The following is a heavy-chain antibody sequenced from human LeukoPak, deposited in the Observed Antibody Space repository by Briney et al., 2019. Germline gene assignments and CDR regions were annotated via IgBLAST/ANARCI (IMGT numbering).Heavy chain of an antibody. V-gene: IGHV1-2*02. J-gene: IGHJ4*02. CDR2: IHPNSGGT. CDR3: ARMDSVVVPAAHQDY. D-gene: IGHD2-2*03. CDR1: GYTFTGYY. Sequence: ASVKVSCKASGYTFTGYYMHWGRQAPGQGLEWMGWIHPNSGGTNYAQKYQGRVTMTRDTSISTAYMELSRLRSDDTAVDYCARMDSVVVPAAHQDYWGQGTLVTVSS.